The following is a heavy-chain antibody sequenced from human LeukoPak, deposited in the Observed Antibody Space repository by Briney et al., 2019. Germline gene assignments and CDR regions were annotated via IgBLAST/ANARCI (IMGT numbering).Heavy chain of an antibody. CDR3: ARDKSLVVGAKPDSDDAFDF. CDR1: GYTLTNYY. Sequence: ASVKVSCKSSGYTLTNYYMHWVRQAPGQGLEWMGIINPSSGSTSYAQKFQGRVTMTRDTSTSTVYMELSSLTSEDTAVFYCARDKSLVVGAKPDSDDAFDFWGQGTMVTVSS. J-gene: IGHJ3*01. CDR2: INPSSGST. D-gene: IGHD2-15*01. V-gene: IGHV1-46*01.